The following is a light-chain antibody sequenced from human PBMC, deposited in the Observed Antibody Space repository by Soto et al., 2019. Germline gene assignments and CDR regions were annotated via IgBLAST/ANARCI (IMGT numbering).Light chain of an antibody. J-gene: IGKJ5*01. CDR1: QSISSY. Sequence: DIQMTQSPSSLSASVEDRVTITCRASQSISSYLNWYQQKPGKAPKLLIYAASSLQSGVPSRFSGGGSGTDFPLTISSLQPEDFATYYCQQSYSTPITFGQGTRLEIK. CDR3: QQSYSTPIT. V-gene: IGKV1-39*01. CDR2: AAS.